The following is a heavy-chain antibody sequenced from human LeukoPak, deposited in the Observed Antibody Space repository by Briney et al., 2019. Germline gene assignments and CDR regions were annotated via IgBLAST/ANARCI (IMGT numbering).Heavy chain of an antibody. CDR1: GFTFSSYA. D-gene: IGHD4-17*01. CDR3: AKDLDYGDYGLDY. J-gene: IGHJ4*02. Sequence: GGSLRLSCAASGFTFSSYAMSWVRQAPGKGLEWVSAISGSGGSTYYADSVEGRFTISRDNSKNTLYLQMNSLRAEDTAVYYCAKDLDYGDYGLDYWGQGTLVTVSS. V-gene: IGHV3-23*01. CDR2: ISGSGGST.